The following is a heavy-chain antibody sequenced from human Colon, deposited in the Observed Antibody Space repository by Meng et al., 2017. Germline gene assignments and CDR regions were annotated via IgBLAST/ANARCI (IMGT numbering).Heavy chain of an antibody. V-gene: IGHV3-21*01. CDR2: ISSSGSYI. CDR1: GFTFISYI. Sequence: ELQLVESGGGLVEPGVSLRLSCAASGFTFISYIMNWVRQAPGKGLEWVSSISSSGSYIYYADSVKGRFTISRDNAKNSLYLQMNSLRAEDTAVYYCARDHPGPLGYWGQGALVTVSS. D-gene: IGHD7-27*01. J-gene: IGHJ4*02. CDR3: ARDHPGPLGY.